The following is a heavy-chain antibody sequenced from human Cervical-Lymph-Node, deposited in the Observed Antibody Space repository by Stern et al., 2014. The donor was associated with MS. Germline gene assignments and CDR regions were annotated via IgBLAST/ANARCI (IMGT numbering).Heavy chain of an antibody. D-gene: IGHD2-2*01. Sequence: QLQLQESCPGLVKPSQTLSLTCTVSGGSISTGGYFWSWIRQHPGKGLAWIGFIYHSGSPSYNPSLKTRVTISLDPSKNQSSLNLSSVTAADTAVYYCARKGAIVPAAIENWFDSWGQGTLVTVSS. CDR2: IYHSGSP. CDR3: ARKGAIVPAAIENWFDS. J-gene: IGHJ5*01. V-gene: IGHV4-31*03. CDR1: GGSISTGGYF.